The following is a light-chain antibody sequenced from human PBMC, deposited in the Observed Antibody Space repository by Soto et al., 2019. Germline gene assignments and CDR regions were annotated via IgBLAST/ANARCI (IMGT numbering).Light chain of an antibody. CDR2: GAS. CDR1: QSVSSY. J-gene: IGKJ1*01. V-gene: IGKV3-15*01. Sequence: EIVFTQSPATLSLSPGERATLSCRASQSVSSYLAGYQQKPGQAPRLLIYGASTRATGIPARFSGSGSGTEFTLTISSLQSEDFAVYYCQQYNNWLRTFGQGTKVDIK. CDR3: QQYNNWLRT.